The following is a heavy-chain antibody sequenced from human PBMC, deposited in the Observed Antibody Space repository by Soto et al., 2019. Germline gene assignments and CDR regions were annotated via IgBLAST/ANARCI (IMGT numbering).Heavy chain of an antibody. CDR1: GGSVSIGSYY. V-gene: IGHV4-61*01. CDR3: ARDTRDYYYYYGLDV. J-gene: IGHJ6*02. Sequence: PSETLSLTCTVSGGSVSIGSYYGSWIRQPPGKGLEWIGYIYYSGSTNYNPSLKSRVTISVDTSNNQFSLKRSSVTSTDTAVYYCARDTRDYYYYYGLDVWCQGTTVPVSS. CDR2: IYYSGST.